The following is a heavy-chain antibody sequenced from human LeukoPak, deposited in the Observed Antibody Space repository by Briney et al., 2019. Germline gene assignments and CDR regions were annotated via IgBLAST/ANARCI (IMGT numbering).Heavy chain of an antibody. J-gene: IGHJ4*02. V-gene: IGHV4-39*01. D-gene: IGHD3-10*01. CDR1: VRSIIISSYY. CDR2: IYYSGST. CDR3: ARADTKNYASRLVMDD. Sequence: SRTLSLTCTVSVRSIIISSYYWRWIRQPPWNRLECIGRIYYSGSTYYNPSLKSRVPISVDTSKDQFSLKLSSVTAADTAVYYCARADTKNYASRLVMDDWGQGTLVTVSS.